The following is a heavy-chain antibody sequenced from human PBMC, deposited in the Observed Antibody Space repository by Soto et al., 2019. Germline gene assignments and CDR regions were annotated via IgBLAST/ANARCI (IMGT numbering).Heavy chain of an antibody. CDR3: ARAITMVRGALDV. CDR2: INHSGST. D-gene: IGHD3-10*01. V-gene: IGHV4-34*01. Sequence: SSETLSLTCAVYGGSFSGYYWSWIRQPPGKGLEWIGEINHSGSTNYNPSLKSRVTISVDTSKNQFSLKLSSVTAADTAVYYCARAITMVRGALDVWGQGTTVTVSS. J-gene: IGHJ6*02. CDR1: GGSFSGYY.